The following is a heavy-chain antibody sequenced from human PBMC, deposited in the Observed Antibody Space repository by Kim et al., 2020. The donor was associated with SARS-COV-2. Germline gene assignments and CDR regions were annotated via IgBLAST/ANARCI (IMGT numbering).Heavy chain of an antibody. CDR3: ARVVGFADYYYYGMDV. Sequence: SLKSRVTISVDTSKNQFSLKLTSVTAADTALYYCARVVGFADYYYYGMDVWGQGTTVTVSS. D-gene: IGHD2-21*01. J-gene: IGHJ6*02. V-gene: IGHV4-34*01.